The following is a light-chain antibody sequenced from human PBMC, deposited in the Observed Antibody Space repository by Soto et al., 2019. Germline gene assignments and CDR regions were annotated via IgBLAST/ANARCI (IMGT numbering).Light chain of an antibody. Sequence: SVLTQSPATLSLSPGERATLSCRASQSVSSYLAWYQQKPGQAPRLLIYDASNRATGIPARFSGSGSGTDFTLTISSLEPEDFAVYYCQQRSNWPLVTFGQGTRLEIK. J-gene: IGKJ5*01. CDR2: DAS. V-gene: IGKV3-11*01. CDR3: QQRSNWPLVT. CDR1: QSVSSY.